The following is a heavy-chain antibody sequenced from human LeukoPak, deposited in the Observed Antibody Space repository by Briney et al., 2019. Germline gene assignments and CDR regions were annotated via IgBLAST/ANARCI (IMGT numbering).Heavy chain of an antibody. D-gene: IGHD2-21*01. V-gene: IGHV4-59*12. Sequence: KASETLSLTCTVSGGSISSYYWSWIRQPPGKGLEWIGYIYYSGSTNYNPSLKSRVTISVDTSKNQFSLKLSSVTAADTAVYYCARSPFLYCGGDLWGQGTLVTVSS. CDR2: IYYSGST. CDR3: ARSPFLYCGGDL. J-gene: IGHJ5*02. CDR1: GGSISSYY.